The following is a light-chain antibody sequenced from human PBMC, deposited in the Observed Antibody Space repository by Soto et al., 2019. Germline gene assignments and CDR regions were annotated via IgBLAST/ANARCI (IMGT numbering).Light chain of an antibody. Sequence: QSVLTQSPSASASLGASVKLTCTLSSGHSDYGIAWHQQQPDKGPRYLMKLNRDGSHNKGDGIPDRFSGSSSRAEPYLIISRHQSDDAADYYCQTWDTVVVFGGGTKLTVL. CDR2: LNRDGSH. J-gene: IGLJ2*01. CDR3: QTWDTVVV. CDR1: SGHSDYG. V-gene: IGLV4-69*01.